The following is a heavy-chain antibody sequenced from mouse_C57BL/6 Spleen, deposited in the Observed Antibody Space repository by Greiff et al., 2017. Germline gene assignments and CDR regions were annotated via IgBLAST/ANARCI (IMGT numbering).Heavy chain of an antibody. Sequence: VQRVEPGPGLVAPSQSLSITCTVSGFSLTSYAIRWVRQPPGKGLEWLGVIWTGGGTNYNSALKSRLSVRTDNSKSQVFLTMNSLQTDDTARYYWARKGNWDAMDYWGQGTSVTVSS. CDR3: ARKGNWDAMDY. J-gene: IGHJ4*01. CDR2: IWTGGGT. V-gene: IGHV2-9-1*01. D-gene: IGHD4-1*01. CDR1: GFSLTSYA.